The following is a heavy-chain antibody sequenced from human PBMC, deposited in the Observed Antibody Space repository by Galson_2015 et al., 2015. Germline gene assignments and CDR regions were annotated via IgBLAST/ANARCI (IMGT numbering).Heavy chain of an antibody. V-gene: IGHV5-51*01. CDR3: ARRSADCSGGSCWFFDF. Sequence: SGAEVKKPGESRKISCKGSGYSFTTYWIGWVRQMPGKGLEWMGIIYPGDSDTRYSPSFQGQASISADKSISTAYLQWSSLRASDTAMYYCARRSADCSGGSCWFFDFWGQGTLVTVSS. J-gene: IGHJ4*02. D-gene: IGHD2-15*01. CDR2: IYPGDSDT. CDR1: GYSFTTYW.